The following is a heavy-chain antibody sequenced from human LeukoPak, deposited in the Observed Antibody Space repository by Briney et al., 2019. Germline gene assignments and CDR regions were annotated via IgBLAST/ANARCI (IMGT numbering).Heavy chain of an antibody. D-gene: IGHD3-10*01. J-gene: IGHJ6*02. CDR1: GGSISSYY. V-gene: IGHV4-59*08. CDR2: IYYSGST. CDR3: ARPRGLRCYYYGMDV. Sequence: SETLSLTCTVSGGSISSYYWSWIRQPPGKGLEWIGYIYYSGSTNYNPSLKSRVTISVDTSKNQFSLKLSSVTAADTAVYYCARPRGLRCYYYGMDVWGQGTTVTVSS.